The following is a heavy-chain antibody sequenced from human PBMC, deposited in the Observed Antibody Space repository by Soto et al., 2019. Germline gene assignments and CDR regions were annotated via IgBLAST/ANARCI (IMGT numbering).Heavy chain of an antibody. CDR1: GGSISSYY. D-gene: IGHD4-17*01. CDR3: ARALNNYGDYYFDY. CDR2: IYYSGST. J-gene: IGHJ4*02. Sequence: SETLSLTCTVSGGSISSYYWSWIRQPPGKGLEWIGYIYYSGSTNYNPSLKSRVTISVDTSKNQFSLKLSSVTAADTAVYYCARALNNYGDYYFDYWGQGTLVTVSS. V-gene: IGHV4-59*01.